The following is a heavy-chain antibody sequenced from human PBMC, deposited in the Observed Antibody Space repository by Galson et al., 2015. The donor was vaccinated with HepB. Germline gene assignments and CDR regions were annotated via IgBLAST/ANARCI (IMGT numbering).Heavy chain of an antibody. Sequence: SLRLSCAASGFTFSSYAMHWVRQAPGKGLEWVAVISYDGSNKYYADSVKGRFTISRDNSKNTLYLQMNSLRAEDTAAYYCARDLDYYDSSGYFNRWGQGTLVTVSS. CDR1: GFTFSSYA. D-gene: IGHD3-22*01. CDR2: ISYDGSNK. V-gene: IGHV3-30-3*01. CDR3: ARDLDYYDSSGYFNR. J-gene: IGHJ4*02.